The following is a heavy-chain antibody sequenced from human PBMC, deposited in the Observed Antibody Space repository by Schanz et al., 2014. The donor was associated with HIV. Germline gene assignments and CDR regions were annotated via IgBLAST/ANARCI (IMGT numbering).Heavy chain of an antibody. V-gene: IGHV4-39*01. CDR2: IYYSGST. Sequence: QLQLQESGPRLVKPSETLSLTCTVSGGSISSSVYFWGWFRHPPGKGLEWIGNIYYSGSTYYNPSLKRRVTISIDTSKNQFSLNLSSVTAADTAVYYCARAKWPPRNRHFDFWGQGNLVTVS. J-gene: IGHJ4*02. CDR3: ARAKWPPRNRHFDF. CDR1: GGSISSSVYF. D-gene: IGHD5-12*01.